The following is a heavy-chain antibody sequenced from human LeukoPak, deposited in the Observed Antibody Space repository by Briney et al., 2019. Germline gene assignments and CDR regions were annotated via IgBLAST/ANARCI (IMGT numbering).Heavy chain of an antibody. D-gene: IGHD6-19*01. J-gene: IGHJ3*02. CDR1: GFTFSSNW. CDR3: ARPLAVAGNAFDI. V-gene: IGHV3-74*01. Sequence: PGGSLILSCAASGFTFSSNWMHWVRPAPGKGLVWVSRINSDGSSTTYADSVKGRFTISRDNAKNTLYLQMNSLRAEDTAVYYCARPLAVAGNAFDIWGQGTIVTVSS. CDR2: INSDGSST.